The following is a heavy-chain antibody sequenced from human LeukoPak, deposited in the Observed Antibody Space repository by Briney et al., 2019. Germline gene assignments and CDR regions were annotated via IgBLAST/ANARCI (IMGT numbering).Heavy chain of an antibody. J-gene: IGHJ5*02. D-gene: IGHD4-11*01. V-gene: IGHV1-69*05. Sequence: SVKVSCKASGGTFSSYAISWVRQAPGQGLEWVGRIIPIFGTANYAQKFQGRVTITTDESTSTAYMELSSLRSEDTAVYYCARTGLHPFDRWGQGTLVTVSS. CDR3: ARTGLHPFDR. CDR2: IIPIFGTA. CDR1: GGTFSSYA.